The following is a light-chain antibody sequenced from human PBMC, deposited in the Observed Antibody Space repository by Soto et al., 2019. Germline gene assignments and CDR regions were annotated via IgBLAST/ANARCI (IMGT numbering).Light chain of an antibody. V-gene: IGKV1-5*01. CDR2: DAS. Sequence: IQMTQSPSSLSASVGDRVTITFRASQSITNYLNWYQQKKGKAPKLLIYDASSLESGVPSRLRGSGSGTEFTITISSLQTDDFETYYCQQYNSYPWTFGQGTKVDIK. CDR3: QQYNSYPWT. CDR1: QSITNY. J-gene: IGKJ1*01.